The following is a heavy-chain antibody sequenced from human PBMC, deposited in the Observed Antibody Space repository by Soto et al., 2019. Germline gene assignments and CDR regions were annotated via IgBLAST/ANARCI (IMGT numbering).Heavy chain of an antibody. V-gene: IGHV5-51*01. D-gene: IGHD2-8*01. J-gene: IGHJ3*02. CDR2: IYPTDSDI. CDR1: GYRLSNYW. CDR3: ARQNGAFDI. Sequence: PVESLKISCQASGYRLSNYWITWVRQRPGKGLEWMGIIYPTDSDIRYSPSFQGQVTISADKSISTAYLQWNSLKASDTAMYYCARQNGAFDIWGQGTMVTVSS.